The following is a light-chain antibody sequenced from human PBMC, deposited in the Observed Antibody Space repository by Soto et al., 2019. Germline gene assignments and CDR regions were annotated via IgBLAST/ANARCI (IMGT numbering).Light chain of an antibody. V-gene: IGKV3-11*01. J-gene: IGKJ5*01. CDR1: QNVDKF. CDR3: QQRKNWPPIT. CDR2: DSS. Sequence: EIELTQSPATLSLSPGETATLSCRASQNVDKFLAWYQQRPGQPPRLLIFDSSNRANGVPVRFSGSGSGTVFTLTIGSLEPEDSAAYYCQQRKNWPPITFGQGTRLEI.